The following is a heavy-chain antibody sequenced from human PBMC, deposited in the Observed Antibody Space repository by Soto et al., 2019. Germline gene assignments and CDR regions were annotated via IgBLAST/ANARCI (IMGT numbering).Heavy chain of an antibody. CDR1: GFTFSSYS. Sequence: GGSLRLSCAASGFTFSSYSMNWVRQAPGKGLEWVSSISSSSSYIYYADSVKGRFTISRDNAKNSLYLQMNSLRAEDTAVYYCAKDLSTYSSGTMDVWGQGTTVTVSS. CDR3: AKDLSTYSSGTMDV. CDR2: ISSSSSYI. J-gene: IGHJ6*02. V-gene: IGHV3-21*04. D-gene: IGHD6-19*01.